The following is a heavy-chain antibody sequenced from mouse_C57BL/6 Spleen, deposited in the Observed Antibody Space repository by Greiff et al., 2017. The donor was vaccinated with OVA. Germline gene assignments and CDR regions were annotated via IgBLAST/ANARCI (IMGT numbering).Heavy chain of an antibody. D-gene: IGHD2-1*01. J-gene: IGHJ2*01. CDR1: GFTFTDYY. Sequence: EVNVVESGGGLVQPGGSLSLSCAASGFTFTDYYMSWVRQPPGKALEWLGFIRNKANGYTTEYSASVKGRFTISRDNSQSILYLQMNALRAEDSATYYCARSPYGNPDYWGQGTTLTVSS. V-gene: IGHV7-3*01. CDR2: IRNKANGYTT. CDR3: ARSPYGNPDY.